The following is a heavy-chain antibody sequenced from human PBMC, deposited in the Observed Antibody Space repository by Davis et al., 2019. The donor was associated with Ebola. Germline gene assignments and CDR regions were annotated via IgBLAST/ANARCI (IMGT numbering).Heavy chain of an antibody. Sequence: PGGSLRLSCAASGFTFRTCAMSWVRHAPGKGLEWVSAISASGGATYYADSVRGRFTISRDNSKNTLYLQMNSLRGEDTAIYFCAKDLPGYSSGSYAFDIWGQGTMVTVSS. V-gene: IGHV3-23*01. CDR1: GFTFRTCA. D-gene: IGHD6-25*01. J-gene: IGHJ3*02. CDR2: ISASGGAT. CDR3: AKDLPGYSSGSYAFDI.